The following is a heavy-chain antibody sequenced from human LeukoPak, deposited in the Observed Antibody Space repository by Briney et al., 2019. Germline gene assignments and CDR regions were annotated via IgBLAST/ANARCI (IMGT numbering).Heavy chain of an antibody. V-gene: IGHV3-23*01. CDR3: TKGRPIAARHFDY. CDR1: GFTFSSYA. CDR2: ISGSGGST. D-gene: IGHD6-6*01. Sequence: GGSLRLSCAASGFTFSSYAMSWVRQAPGKGLEWVLAISGSGGSTYYADSVKGRFTISRDNSKNTLYLQMNSLKPEDTAVYYCTKGRPIAARHFDYWGQGTRDTVSS. J-gene: IGHJ4*02.